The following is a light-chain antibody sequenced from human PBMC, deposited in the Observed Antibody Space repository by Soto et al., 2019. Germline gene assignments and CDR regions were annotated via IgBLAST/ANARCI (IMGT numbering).Light chain of an antibody. CDR1: RSNIGAPYD. J-gene: IGLJ3*02. V-gene: IGLV1-40*01. Sequence: QSVLTQPPSVSGAPGQRVTISCTGSRSNIGAPYDVHWYQQLPGTAPKLLIYGNNLRPAGVPDRFSGSKSGTSASLVITGLQAEDEADYFYQSYDSSLSSSVFGGGTKLTVL. CDR3: QSYDSSLSSSV. CDR2: GNN.